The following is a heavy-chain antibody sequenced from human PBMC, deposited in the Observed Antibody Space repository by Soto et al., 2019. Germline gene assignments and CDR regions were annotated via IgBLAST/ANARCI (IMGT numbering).Heavy chain of an antibody. D-gene: IGHD3-3*02. CDR1: GYTFTSYA. CDR3: ARVSAPRPFSRIIAY. J-gene: IGHJ4*02. Sequence: VASVKVSCKASGYTFTSYAMHWVRQAPGQRLEWMGWINAGNGNTKYSQKVQGRVTITRDTSASTAYMELSSLRSEDTAVYYCARVSAPRPFSRIIAYWGQGTPAPVSS. CDR2: INAGNGNT. V-gene: IGHV1-3*01.